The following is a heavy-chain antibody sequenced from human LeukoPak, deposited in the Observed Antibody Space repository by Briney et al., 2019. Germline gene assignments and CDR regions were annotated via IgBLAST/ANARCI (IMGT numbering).Heavy chain of an antibody. J-gene: IGHJ5*02. CDR3: ARAARPAASPNWFDP. V-gene: IGHV3-23*01. CDR1: GFTFSSYA. D-gene: IGHD2-2*01. CDR2: ISGSGGSA. Sequence: GGSLRLSCAASGFTFSSYAMSWVRQAPGKGLVWVSAISGSGGSAYYADSVKGRFTISRDNSKNTLYLQMNSLRAEDTAVYYCARAARPAASPNWFDPWGQGTLVTVSS.